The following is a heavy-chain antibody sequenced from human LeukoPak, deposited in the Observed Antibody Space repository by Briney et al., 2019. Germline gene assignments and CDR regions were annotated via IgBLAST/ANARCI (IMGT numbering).Heavy chain of an antibody. CDR2: IYTSGST. J-gene: IGHJ6*02. D-gene: IGHD5-18*01. Sequence: SETLSLTCTVSGGSISSYYWSWVRQPAGKGLEWIGRIYTSGSTNYNPSLKSRVTMSVDTSKTQFSLKLSSVTAADTAVYYCARGSRYSYGPYYYYYGMDVWGQGTTVTVSS. CDR1: GGSISSYY. CDR3: ARGSRYSYGPYYYYYGMDV. V-gene: IGHV4-4*07.